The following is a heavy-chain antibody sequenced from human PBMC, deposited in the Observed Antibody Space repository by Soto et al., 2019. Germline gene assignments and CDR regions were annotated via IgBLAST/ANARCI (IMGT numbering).Heavy chain of an antibody. CDR2: ISAYNGNT. CDR3: ARASGSSYWFDP. J-gene: IGHJ5*02. Sequence: ASVKVSCKASGYTFTSYGISWVRQAPGQGLEWMGWISAYNGNTNYAQKLQGRVTMTTDTSTSTVYTELRSLRSDDTAVYYCARASGSSYWFDPWGQGTLVTVSS. CDR1: GYTFTSYG. D-gene: IGHD1-26*01. V-gene: IGHV1-18*01.